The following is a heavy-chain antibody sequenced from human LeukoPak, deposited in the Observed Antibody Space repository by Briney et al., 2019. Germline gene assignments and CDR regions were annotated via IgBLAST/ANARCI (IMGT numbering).Heavy chain of an antibody. Sequence: GGSLRLSCAASGLTVTGNYFSWVRQAPGKGLEWVSVIFPNGRTYHADSVKGRFTISRDTSKNVLLLQMNSLRADDTALYHCARTNTVYGDFDYWGQGVLVTVSS. D-gene: IGHD5/OR15-5a*01. CDR2: IFPNGRT. CDR1: GLTVTGNY. J-gene: IGHJ4*02. V-gene: IGHV3-53*01. CDR3: ARTNTVYGDFDY.